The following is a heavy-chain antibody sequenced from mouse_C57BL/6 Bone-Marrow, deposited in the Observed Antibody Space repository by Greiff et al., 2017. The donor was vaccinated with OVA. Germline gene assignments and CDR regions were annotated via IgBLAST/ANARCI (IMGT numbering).Heavy chain of an antibody. Sequence: VKLMESGAELVKPGASVKISCKASGYAFSSYWMNWVKQRPGKGLEWIGQIYPGDGDTNYNGKFKGKATLTADKSSSTAYMQLSSLTSEDSAVYFCARDGNDPYFDYWGQGTTLTVSS. CDR3: ARDGNDPYFDY. J-gene: IGHJ2*01. CDR1: GYAFSSYW. V-gene: IGHV1-80*01. CDR2: IYPGDGDT. D-gene: IGHD2-2*01.